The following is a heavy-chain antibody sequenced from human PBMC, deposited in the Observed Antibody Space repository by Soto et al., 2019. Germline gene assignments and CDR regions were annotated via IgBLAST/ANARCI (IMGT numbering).Heavy chain of an antibody. CDR1: GGSISSGGYS. V-gene: IGHV4-30-2*01. CDR2: IYHSGST. Sequence: QLQLQESGSGLVKPSQTLSLTCAVSGGSISSGGYSWSWIRQPPGKGLEWIGYIYHSGSTYYNPSREIRLTISVCRSKIQFSLKLRSVTAADTAVYYYARVPSPWGQGTLVTVCS. CDR3: ARVPSP. J-gene: IGHJ5*02.